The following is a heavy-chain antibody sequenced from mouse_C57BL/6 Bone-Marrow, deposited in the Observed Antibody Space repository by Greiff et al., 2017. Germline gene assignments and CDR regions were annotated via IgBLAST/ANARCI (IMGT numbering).Heavy chain of an antibody. Sequence: EVQLVESGPELVKPGASVKIPCKASGYTFTDYNMDWVKQSHGKSLEWIGDINPNNGGTIYNQKFKGKATLTVDKSSSTAYMELRSLTSEDTAVYYGARFGYYGRGAMDYWGQGTSVTVSS. D-gene: IGHD1-1*01. CDR1: GYTFTDYN. J-gene: IGHJ4*01. V-gene: IGHV1-18*01. CDR3: ARFGYYGRGAMDY. CDR2: INPNNGGT.